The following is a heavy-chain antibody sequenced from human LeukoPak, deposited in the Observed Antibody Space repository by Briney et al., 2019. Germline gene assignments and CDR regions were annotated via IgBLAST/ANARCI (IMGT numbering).Heavy chain of an antibody. D-gene: IGHD6-19*01. CDR1: GFTFYDYG. CDR2: INWNGGST. Sequence: GGSLRLSCAASGFTFYDYGMSWVRQAPGKGLEWVSGINWNGGSTGYADSVKGRFTISRDNAKNSLYLQMNSLRAEDTALYYCARWVFVGGWYYFDYWGQGTLVTVSS. V-gene: IGHV3-20*04. CDR3: ARWVFVGGWYYFDY. J-gene: IGHJ4*02.